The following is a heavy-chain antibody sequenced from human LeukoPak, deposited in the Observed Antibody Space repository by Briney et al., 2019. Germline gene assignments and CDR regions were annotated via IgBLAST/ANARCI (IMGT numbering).Heavy chain of an antibody. CDR2: ISAYNGNT. J-gene: IGHJ4*02. D-gene: IGHD2-2*02. V-gene: IGHV1-18*01. CDR1: GYTFTSYG. CDR3: AIRYCSSTSCYTGDY. Sequence: ASVKVSCKASGYTFTSYGISWVRQAPGQGLEWMGWISAYNGNTNYAQKLQGRVTMTTDTSTSTAYMELRSLRSDDTAVYYCAIRYCSSTSCYTGDYWGQGTLVTVSS.